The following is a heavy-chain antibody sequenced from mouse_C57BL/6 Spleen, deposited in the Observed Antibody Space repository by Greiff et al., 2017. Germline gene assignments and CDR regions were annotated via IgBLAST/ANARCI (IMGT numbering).Heavy chain of an antibody. D-gene: IGHD5-5*01. V-gene: IGHV1-82*01. CDR2: IYPGDGDT. CDR1: GYAFSSSW. J-gene: IGHJ1*03. CDR3: ARSAGSIYLYWYFEV. Sequence: QVQLQQSGPELVKPGASVKISCKASGYAFSSSWMNWVKQRPGKGLEWIGRIYPGDGDTNYNGKFKGKATLTADKSSSTAYMQLSSLTSEDSAVYFCARSAGSIYLYWYFEVWGTGTTVTVAS.